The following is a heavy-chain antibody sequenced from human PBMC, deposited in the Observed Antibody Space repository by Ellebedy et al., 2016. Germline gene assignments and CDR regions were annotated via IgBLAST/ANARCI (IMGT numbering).Heavy chain of an antibody. CDR3: ARSRGDHYDSRAYYNI. D-gene: IGHD3-22*01. CDR1: GGSISGYY. Sequence: SETLSLTCTVSGGSISGYYGSWIRQPPGKGLVWLGYMLYSGYTNYNPSLESRVSMSVDTSKNQFSLKLSSVTAADTAVYYCARSRGDHYDSRAYYNIWGQGTLAIVSS. V-gene: IGHV4-59*08. J-gene: IGHJ4*02. CDR2: MLYSGYT.